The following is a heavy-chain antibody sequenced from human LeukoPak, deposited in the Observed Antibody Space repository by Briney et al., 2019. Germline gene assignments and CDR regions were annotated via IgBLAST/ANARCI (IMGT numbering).Heavy chain of an antibody. V-gene: IGHV3-23*01. CDR1: GFTFSSYA. J-gene: IGHJ5*02. CDR3: ARYYYYDGSGYYLGWFDP. Sequence: GGSLRLSCVASGFTFSSYAMGWVRQAPGKGLEWVSAISGSGVTTHYAGSVKGRFTISRDNSKNTLYLQMNSLRAEDTAVYYCARYYYYDGSGYYLGWFDPWGQGTLVTASS. CDR2: ISGSGVTT. D-gene: IGHD3-22*01.